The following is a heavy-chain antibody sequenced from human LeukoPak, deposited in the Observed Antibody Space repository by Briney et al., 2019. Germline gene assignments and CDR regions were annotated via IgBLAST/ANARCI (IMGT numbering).Heavy chain of an antibody. CDR1: GFTFSSYT. CDR3: ARGAYEIVVVTAPTY. J-gene: IGHJ4*02. CDR2: ISSDGTNK. Sequence: GGFLRLSCAASGFTFSSYTIHWVRQAPGKGLEWVAVISSDGTNKYYADSVKGRFTISRDNSKNTLYLQMSSLRAEDTAVYYCARGAYEIVVVTAPTYWGQGTLVTVSS. D-gene: IGHD2-21*02. V-gene: IGHV3-30-3*01.